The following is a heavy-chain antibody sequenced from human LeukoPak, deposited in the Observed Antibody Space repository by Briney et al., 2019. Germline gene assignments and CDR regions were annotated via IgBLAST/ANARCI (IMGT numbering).Heavy chain of an antibody. J-gene: IGHJ2*01. CDR2: VSPHVNTI. CDR1: GFTFTDHS. CDR3: ARDGSGPGGWYFDL. D-gene: IGHD3-10*01. V-gene: IGHV3-30-3*01. Sequence: PGGSLRLSCVASGFTFTDHSMHWVRQPPGKGLEWVAVVSPHVNTIFYADSMKGRFTISRDNSKNTIYLQIDSLRDEDTGIYYCARDGSGPGGWYFDLWGRGTLVTVSS.